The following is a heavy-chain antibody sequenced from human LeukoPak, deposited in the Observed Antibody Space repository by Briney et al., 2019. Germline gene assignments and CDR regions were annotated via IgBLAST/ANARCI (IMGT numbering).Heavy chain of an antibody. V-gene: IGHV4-59*01. J-gene: IGHJ4*02. Sequence: SETLSLACTVSGGSISSYYWSWIRQPPGKGLEWIGYIYYSGSTNYNPSLKSRVTISVDTSKNQFSLTLSSVTAADTAVYYCARDSRWDCSSFDYWGQGTLVTVSS. D-gene: IGHD6-6*01. CDR3: ARDSRWDCSSFDY. CDR2: IYYSGST. CDR1: GGSISSYY.